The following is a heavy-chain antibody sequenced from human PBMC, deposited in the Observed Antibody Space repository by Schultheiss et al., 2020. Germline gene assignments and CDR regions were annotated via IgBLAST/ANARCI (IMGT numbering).Heavy chain of an antibody. D-gene: IGHD6-6*01. J-gene: IGHJ6*03. CDR1: GFTFSSYW. Sequence: GGSLRLSCAASGFTFSSYWLSWVRQAPGKGLEWVANIKQDGSEKYYVDSVKGRFTISRDNAKNSLYLQMNSLRAEDTAVYYCARGLIPPLRWIVAARPYYYYYMDVWGKGTTVTVSS. V-gene: IGHV3-7*01. CDR3: ARGLIPPLRWIVAARPYYYYYMDV. CDR2: IKQDGSEK.